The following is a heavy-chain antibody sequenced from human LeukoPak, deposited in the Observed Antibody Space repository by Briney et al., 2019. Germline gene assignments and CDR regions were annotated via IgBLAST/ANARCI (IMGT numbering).Heavy chain of an antibody. V-gene: IGHV4-59*08. CDR1: GGSISSYY. D-gene: IGHD3-3*01. J-gene: IGHJ3*02. CDR3: ARHGPPVLRFLEWLTGLNAFDI. Sequence: SETPSLTCTVSGGSISSYYWSWIRQPPGKGLEWIGYIYYSGSTNYNPSLKNRVTISVDTPKNQFSLKLSSVTAADTAVYYCARHGPPVLRFLEWLTGLNAFDIRGQGTMVTVSS. CDR2: IYYSGST.